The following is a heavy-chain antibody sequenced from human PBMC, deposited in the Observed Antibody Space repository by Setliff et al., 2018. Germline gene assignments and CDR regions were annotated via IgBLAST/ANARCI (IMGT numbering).Heavy chain of an antibody. CDR1: GYTFTTYG. CDR2: ISSNNGNT. Sequence: ASVKVSCKASGYTFTTYGISWVRQAPGQGLEWMGWISSNNGNTNYAQHLQGRVTMTADTSTSTAYMGLRSLRSDDTAVYYCARGGNTYAFNWFDPWGQGTLVTVSS. J-gene: IGHJ5*02. CDR3: ARGGNTYAFNWFDP. V-gene: IGHV1-18*01. D-gene: IGHD5-18*01.